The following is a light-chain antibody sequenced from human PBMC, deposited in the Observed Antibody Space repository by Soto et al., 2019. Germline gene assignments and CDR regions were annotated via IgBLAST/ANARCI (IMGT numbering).Light chain of an antibody. J-gene: IGKJ1*01. CDR1: QSVSSSY. Sequence: EIVLTQSPGTLSLSPGERATLSCRASQSVSSSYLAWYQQKPGQAPRLLIYGASSRATGIPDRFSGSGSGTDFTLTISRLGPEEFAVYYCQQYGSSQSFGQGTKVEIK. CDR3: QQYGSSQS. CDR2: GAS. V-gene: IGKV3-20*01.